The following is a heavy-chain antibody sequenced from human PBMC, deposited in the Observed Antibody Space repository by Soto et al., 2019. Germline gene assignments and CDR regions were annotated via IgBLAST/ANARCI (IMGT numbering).Heavy chain of an antibody. Sequence: GGSLRLSCAASGFTFSSYGMHWVRQAPGKGLEWVAVISYDGSNKYYADSVKGRFTISRDNSKNTLYLQMNSLRAEDTAVYYCAKDWSPWIQLWEIDYWGQGTLVTVSS. J-gene: IGHJ4*02. CDR3: AKDWSPWIQLWEIDY. CDR1: GFTFSSYG. D-gene: IGHD5-18*01. V-gene: IGHV3-30*18. CDR2: ISYDGSNK.